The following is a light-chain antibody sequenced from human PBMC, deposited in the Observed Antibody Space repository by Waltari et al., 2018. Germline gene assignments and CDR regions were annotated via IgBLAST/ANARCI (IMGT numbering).Light chain of an antibody. CDR2: GAS. V-gene: IGKV3-20*01. CDR1: QYVSSSS. J-gene: IGKJ2*01. CDR3: QQYGTSPPYT. Sequence: ETVLTQSPGTLSLSPGERATLSCRASQYVSSSSLAWYQQKPGQAPRLLIYGASSRATSIPDRVSGSWSWTDFTLTISRLEPEDFVVYYCQQYGTSPPYTFGQGTKLEI.